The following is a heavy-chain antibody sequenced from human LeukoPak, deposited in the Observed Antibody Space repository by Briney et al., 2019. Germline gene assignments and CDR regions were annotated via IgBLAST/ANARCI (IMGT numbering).Heavy chain of an antibody. D-gene: IGHD3-10*01. CDR2: INAGNGNT. CDR1: GYTFTSYA. CDR3: AISWVRRGIILFDY. J-gene: IGHJ4*02. V-gene: IGHV1-3*03. Sequence: GASVKVSCKASGYTFTSYAMHWVRQAPGQRLEWMGWINAGNGNTKYSQEFQGRVTITRDTSASTAYMELSGLRSEDTAVYYCAISWVRRGIILFDYWGQGTLVTVSS.